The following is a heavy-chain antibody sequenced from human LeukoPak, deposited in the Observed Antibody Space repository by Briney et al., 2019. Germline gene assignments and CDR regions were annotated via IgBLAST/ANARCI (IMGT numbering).Heavy chain of an antibody. V-gene: IGHV4-59*08. CDR3: ARHEEYYYDSSGYFDY. D-gene: IGHD3-22*01. Sequence: SETLSLTYTVSGGSISSYYWSWIRQPPGKGLEWIGYIYYSGSIIYNPSLKSRVTISVDTSKNQFSLKLSSVTAADTAVYYCARHEEYYYDSSGYFDYWGQGTLVTVSS. CDR2: IYYSGSI. CDR1: GGSISSYY. J-gene: IGHJ4*02.